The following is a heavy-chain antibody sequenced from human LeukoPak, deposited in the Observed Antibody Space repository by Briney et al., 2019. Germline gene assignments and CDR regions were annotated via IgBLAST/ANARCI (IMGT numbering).Heavy chain of an antibody. J-gene: IGHJ4*02. D-gene: IGHD6-19*01. CDR2: IYYSGST. V-gene: IGHV4-59*12. Sequence: SETLSLTCTVSGGSISSYYWSWIRQPPGKGLEWIGYIYYSGSTNYNPSLKSRVTMSVDTSKNQFSLKLSSVTAAGTAVYYCARDTAVAGLYYFDYWGQGTLVTVSS. CDR3: ARDTAVAGLYYFDY. CDR1: GGSISSYY.